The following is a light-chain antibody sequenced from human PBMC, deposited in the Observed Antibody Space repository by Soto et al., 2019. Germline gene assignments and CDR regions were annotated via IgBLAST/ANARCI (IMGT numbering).Light chain of an antibody. Sequence: QISQTPSTLSASVGDRVTITCLASQGISSYLAWYQQKPGKAPKLLIYDASSLESGVPSRFSGSGSGTEFTLTISSLQSEDFAVYYCQQYNKWPPETFGQRTKVDI. CDR1: QGISSY. J-gene: IGKJ1*01. V-gene: IGKV1D-13*01. CDR2: DAS. CDR3: QQYNKWPPET.